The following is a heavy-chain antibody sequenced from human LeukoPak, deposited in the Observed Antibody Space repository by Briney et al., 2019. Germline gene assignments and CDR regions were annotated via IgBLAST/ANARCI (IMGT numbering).Heavy chain of an antibody. CDR2: ISSRGNT. CDR3: ARDGLLGYFDY. D-gene: IGHD1-26*01. V-gene: IGHV3-66*01. J-gene: IGHJ4*02. Sequence: GGPLRLSCAASGFIVSNNYMSWVRLAPGKGLEWVSIISSRGNTYYADSVKGRFTVSRDNSKNTLYLQMNSLRAEDTAVYYCARDGLLGYFDYWGQGTLVTVSS. CDR1: GFIVSNNY.